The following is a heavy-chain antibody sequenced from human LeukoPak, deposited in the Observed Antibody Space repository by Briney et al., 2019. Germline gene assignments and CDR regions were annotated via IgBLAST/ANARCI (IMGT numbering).Heavy chain of an antibody. Sequence: SETLSLTCTVSGGSISSDHWSWIRQPPGKGLEWIGYIYFSGNTNYNPSLKSRVTISVDTSKKQFSLKLRSVTAADTAVYYCARGSGGRGYSYGYYYYGMDVWGQGTTVTVSS. J-gene: IGHJ6*02. CDR3: ARGSGGRGYSYGYYYYGMDV. D-gene: IGHD5-18*01. CDR2: IYFSGNT. CDR1: GGSISSDH. V-gene: IGHV4-59*01.